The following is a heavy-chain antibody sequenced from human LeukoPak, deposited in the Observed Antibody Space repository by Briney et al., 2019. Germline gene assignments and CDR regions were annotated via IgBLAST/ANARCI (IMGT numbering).Heavy chain of an antibody. D-gene: IGHD3-10*01. J-gene: IGHJ4*02. Sequence: GGSLRLSCAASGFTFSSYEMNWVRQAPGKGLEWVSYISSSGSTIYYADSLKGRFTISRDNAKNSLYLQMNSLRDEDTAVYYCARAQTYYGSGSYLYWGQGTLVTVSS. CDR2: ISSSGSTI. CDR3: ARAQTYYGSGSYLY. CDR1: GFTFSSYE. V-gene: IGHV3-48*03.